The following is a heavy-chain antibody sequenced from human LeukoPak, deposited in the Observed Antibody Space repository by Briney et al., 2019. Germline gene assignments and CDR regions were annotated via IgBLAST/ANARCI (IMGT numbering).Heavy chain of an antibody. V-gene: IGHV1-18*01. CDR2: MNPNNGNT. D-gene: IGHD2-2*01. CDR1: GYTFTSYD. J-gene: IGHJ4*02. CDR3: ARTPVSLKYQLLEGSSSPDY. Sequence: ASVKVSCKASGYTFTSYDINWVRQATGQGLEWMGWMNPNNGNTNYAQKLQGRVTMTTDTSTSTAYMELRSLRSDDTAVYYCARTPVSLKYQLLEGSSSPDYWGQGTLVTVSS.